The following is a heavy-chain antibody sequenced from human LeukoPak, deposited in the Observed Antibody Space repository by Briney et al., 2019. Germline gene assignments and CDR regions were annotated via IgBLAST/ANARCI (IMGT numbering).Heavy chain of an antibody. J-gene: IGHJ5*02. CDR3: ARAGYCSGGSCYRNWFDP. V-gene: IGHV1-46*01. CDR1: GYSFTSFY. CDR2: INPRGGGT. Sequence: GASVKVSCKASGYSFTSFYIHWVRQAPGQGLEWMGIINPRGGGTSSAQKFQGRVSLIRDTSTSTVYMELSRLRSDDTAVYYCARAGYCSGGSCYRNWFDPWGQGTLVTVSS. D-gene: IGHD2-15*01.